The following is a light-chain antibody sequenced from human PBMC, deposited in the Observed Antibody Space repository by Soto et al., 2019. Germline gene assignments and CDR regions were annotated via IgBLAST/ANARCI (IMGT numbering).Light chain of an antibody. J-gene: IGLJ1*01. CDR3: KSYAGSNTYV. CDR1: KNDVGFYDF. Sequence: LAQPPSASGSPGQSVTISCTGTKNDVGFYDFVSWYQHHPGKAPRLIIYEVVQRPSGVPDRFSGSKSGNTASLTVSGLQAADEADYFCKSYAGSNTYVFGRGTKVTVL. CDR2: EVV. V-gene: IGLV2-8*01.